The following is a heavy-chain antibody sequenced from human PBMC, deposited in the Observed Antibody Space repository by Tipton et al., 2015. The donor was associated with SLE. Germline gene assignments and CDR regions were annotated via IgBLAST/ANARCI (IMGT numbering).Heavy chain of an antibody. CDR1: GYSISSGYY. D-gene: IGHD4-17*01. CDR3: ARVPNYGDYFDY. CDR2: IYHSGST. Sequence: LRLSCTVSGYSISSGYYWGWIRQPPGKGLEWIGSIYHSGSTYYNPSLKSRVTISVDRSNNQFSLKVNSMTAADTAVYHCARVPNYGDYFDYWGQGTLVTVPS. J-gene: IGHJ4*02. V-gene: IGHV4-38-2*02.